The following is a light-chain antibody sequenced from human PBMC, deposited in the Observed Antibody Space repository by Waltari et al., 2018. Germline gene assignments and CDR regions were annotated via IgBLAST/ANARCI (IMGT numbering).Light chain of an antibody. V-gene: IGLV2-14*01. CDR3: SSYTSSGTRV. J-gene: IGLJ3*02. Sequence: SALTQPASVSGSPGQSITISCSGTSSDVGGYNYVSWYQQQPGKAPKLMIYDVTNRPSGVSDRFSGSKSGNTASLTISGLQAEDEADYYCSSYTSSGTRVFGGGTKLTVL. CDR2: DVT. CDR1: SSDVGGYNY.